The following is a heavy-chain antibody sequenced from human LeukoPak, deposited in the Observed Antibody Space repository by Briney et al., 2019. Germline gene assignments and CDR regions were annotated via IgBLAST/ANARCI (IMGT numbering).Heavy chain of an antibody. J-gene: IGHJ4*02. CDR3: ATWGYYGSGGKPYYFDY. CDR2: FDPEDGET. D-gene: IGHD3-10*01. Sequence: GASVKVSCKVSGYTLTELSMHWVRQAPGKGLEWMGGFDPEDGETIYAQKFQGRVTMTEDTSTDKAYMELSSLRSEDTAVYYCATWGYYGSGGKPYYFDYWGQGTLVTVSS. CDR1: GYTLTELS. V-gene: IGHV1-24*01.